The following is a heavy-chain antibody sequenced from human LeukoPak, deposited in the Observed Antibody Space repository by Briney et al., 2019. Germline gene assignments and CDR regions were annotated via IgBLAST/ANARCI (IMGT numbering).Heavy chain of an antibody. CDR2: ISPDGSNK. CDR3: ARDPTYSGRYPYYFEY. D-gene: IGHD1-26*01. V-gene: IGHV3-30-3*01. J-gene: IGHJ4*02. CDR1: GXTFSSYA. Sequence: PGRSLRLSCAASGXTFSSYAVHWVRQAPGKGLEWVAIISPDGSNKYYADSVKGRFTISRDNSKNTLYLQMDSLRPVDTALYYCARDPTYSGRYPYYFEYWGQGTLVTVSS.